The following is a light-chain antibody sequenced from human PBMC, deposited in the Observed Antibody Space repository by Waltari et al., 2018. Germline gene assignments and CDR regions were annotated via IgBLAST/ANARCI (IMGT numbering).Light chain of an antibody. J-gene: IGLJ3*02. V-gene: IGLV2-14*03. CDR3: SSYTSNNAV. CDR1: SNDVGIHNF. Sequence: QSALTQPASVSGSPGQSITVSCTGISNDVGIHNFVSWYQHHPGKAPKVVIYDVSYRPSGVSDRFSGSKYGNTASLTISGLQAEDEADYYCSSYTSNNAVFGGGTKLTVL. CDR2: DVS.